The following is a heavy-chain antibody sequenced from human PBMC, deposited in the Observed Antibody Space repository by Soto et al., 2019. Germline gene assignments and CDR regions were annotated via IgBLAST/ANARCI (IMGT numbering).Heavy chain of an antibody. CDR3: ARTTTLENYFDY. Sequence: SETLSLTCTVSGGPFSSYYWSWIRQPPGKGLEWIGYIYYTGSIIYNPSLKSRVTMSVDMSMKQFSLKLNSVTAADTAVYYCARTTTLENYFDYWGQGTLVTVSS. CDR1: GGPFSSYY. J-gene: IGHJ4*02. D-gene: IGHD2-15*01. CDR2: IYYTGSI. V-gene: IGHV4-59*01.